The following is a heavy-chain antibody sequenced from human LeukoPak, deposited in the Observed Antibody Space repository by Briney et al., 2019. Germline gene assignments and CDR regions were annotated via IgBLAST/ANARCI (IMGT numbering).Heavy chain of an antibody. Sequence: GEPLQISCKGSGSRFTSYWIGWVRRLPGKGLEWMGIIYPGDSDTRYSPSFQGQVTISTDKSISTAYLQWSSLKASDTAMYYCARRFGYCSSTSCPSWFDPWGQGTLVTVSS. V-gene: IGHV5-51*01. J-gene: IGHJ5*02. CDR2: IYPGDSDT. CDR1: GSRFTSYW. D-gene: IGHD2-2*01. CDR3: ARRFGYCSSTSCPSWFDP.